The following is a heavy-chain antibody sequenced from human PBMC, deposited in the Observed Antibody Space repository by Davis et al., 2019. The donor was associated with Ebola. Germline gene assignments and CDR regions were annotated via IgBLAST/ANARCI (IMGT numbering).Heavy chain of an antibody. Sequence: GGSLRLSCAASGFTFSSYGMHWVRQAPGKGLEWVAVISYDGSNKYYADSVKGRFTISRDNSKNTLYLQMNSLRAEDTAVYYCARHGGGSGYDYWGQGTLVTVSS. CDR2: ISYDGSNK. D-gene: IGHD5-12*01. V-gene: IGHV3-30*03. CDR3: ARHGGGSGYDY. CDR1: GFTFSSYG. J-gene: IGHJ4*02.